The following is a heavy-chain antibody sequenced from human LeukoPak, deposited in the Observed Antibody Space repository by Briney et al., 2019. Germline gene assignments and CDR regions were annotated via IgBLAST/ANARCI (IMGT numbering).Heavy chain of an antibody. CDR2: VNPSDGGT. CDR1: GYTFTAYY. Sequence: ASVKVSCKASGYTFTAYYMHWVRQAPGQGLEWMGIVNPSDGGTSYAQQFQGRVTMTRDTSTSTVYMELSSLRSEDTAVYYCATGRWSFDYWGRGTLVTVSS. V-gene: IGHV1-46*01. CDR3: ATGRWSFDY. J-gene: IGHJ4*02. D-gene: IGHD4-23*01.